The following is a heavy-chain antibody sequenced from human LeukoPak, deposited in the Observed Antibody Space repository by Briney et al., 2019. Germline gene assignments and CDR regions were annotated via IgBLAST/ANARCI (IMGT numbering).Heavy chain of an antibody. J-gene: IGHJ6*02. D-gene: IGHD4-17*01. CDR2: ISYDGSNK. V-gene: IGHV3-30-3*02. CDR3: TKKRLNRLGFYYGIDV. Sequence: PGGSLRLSCAASGFTFSSYAMHWVRQAPGKGLEWMAVISYDGSNKYYADSVKGRFTISRDNSKNMLYLQMNSLRAEDTAIYYCTKKRLNRLGFYYGIDVWGQGTTVTVSS. CDR1: GFTFSSYA.